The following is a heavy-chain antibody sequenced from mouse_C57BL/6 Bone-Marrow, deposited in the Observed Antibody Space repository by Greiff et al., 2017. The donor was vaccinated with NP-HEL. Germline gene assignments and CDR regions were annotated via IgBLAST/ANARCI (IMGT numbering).Heavy chain of an antibody. D-gene: IGHD2-4*01. J-gene: IGHJ4*01. Sequence: EVHLVESGGGLVQPGGSLSLSCAASGFTFTDYYMSWVRQPPGKALEWLGFIRNKANGYTTEYSASVKGRFTISRDNSQSILYLQMNAMRAEDSALYYCERSIYYDSADVPFCARDYGGQGTS. CDR2: IRNKANGYTT. CDR3: ERSIYYDSADVPFCARDY. V-gene: IGHV7-3*01. CDR1: GFTFTDYY.